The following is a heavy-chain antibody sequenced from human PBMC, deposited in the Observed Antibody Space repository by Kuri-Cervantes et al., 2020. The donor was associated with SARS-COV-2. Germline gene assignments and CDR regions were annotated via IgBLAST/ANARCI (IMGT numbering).Heavy chain of an antibody. CDR1: GGSISSHY. Sequence: SETLSLTCTVSGGSISSHYWSWIRQPPGKGLEWIGYIYYSGSTNYNPSLKSRVTISVDTSKNQFSLKLSSVTAADTAVYYCARALSEDIDYWGQGTLVTVSS. CDR2: IYYSGST. J-gene: IGHJ4*02. CDR3: ARALSEDIDY. V-gene: IGHV4-59*11.